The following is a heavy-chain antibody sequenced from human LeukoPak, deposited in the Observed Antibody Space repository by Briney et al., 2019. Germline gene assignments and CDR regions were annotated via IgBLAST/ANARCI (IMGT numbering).Heavy chain of an antibody. D-gene: IGHD3-3*01. J-gene: IGHJ4*02. CDR3: ATGVFLAVMVKFDN. CDR1: GYTLTVLL. V-gene: IGHV1-24*01. Sequence: GASVRVSCKVSGYTLTVLLIHWVRHAPGKGLEWMGGFDPENGETIYAQKFQGRVAMTEDTSTDTAYMELSSLRSEDTAVYYCATGVFLAVMVKFDNWGQGTLVTVSS. CDR2: FDPENGET.